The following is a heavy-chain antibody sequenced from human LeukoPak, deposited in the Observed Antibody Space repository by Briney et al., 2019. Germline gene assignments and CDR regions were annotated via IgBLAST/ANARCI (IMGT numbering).Heavy chain of an antibody. J-gene: IGHJ4*02. Sequence: GGSLRLSCAASRFTFSSYSMNWVRQAPGKGLEWVSYISSSSSTIYYADSVKGRFTISRDNAKNSLYLQMNSLRAEDTAVYNWAVLRRYFDYWGQGTLVTVSS. CDR2: ISSSSSTI. CDR3: AVLRRYFDY. D-gene: IGHD3-16*01. CDR1: RFTFSSYS. V-gene: IGHV3-48*04.